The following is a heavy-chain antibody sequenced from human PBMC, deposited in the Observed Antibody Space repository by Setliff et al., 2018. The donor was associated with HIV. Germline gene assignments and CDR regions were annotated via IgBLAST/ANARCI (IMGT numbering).Heavy chain of an antibody. D-gene: IGHD3-22*01. CDR3: ARARGIITTFDY. V-gene: IGHV1-69*13. CDR1: GGTFSNHG. CDR2: IIPILGTT. Sequence: ASVKVSCKASGGTFSNHGISWERQAPGQGLEWMGGIIPILGTTQFAQKFQGRLTITADESTSTAYMELSSLKSEDTAVYYCARARGIITTFDYWGQGTLVTVSS. J-gene: IGHJ4*02.